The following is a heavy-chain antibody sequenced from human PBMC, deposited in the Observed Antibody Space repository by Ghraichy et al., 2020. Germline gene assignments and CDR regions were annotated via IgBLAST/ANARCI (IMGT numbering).Heavy chain of an antibody. Sequence: GGSLRLSCAASGFIFRTYAMHWVRQAPGKGLEWVAVTSNDGNNKYYADSVKGRFTLSRDNSKNMLYLQMNSLRAEDTGVYYCARERQQAFDIWGQGTTVTVS. CDR3: ARERQQAFDI. V-gene: IGHV3-30-3*01. CDR2: TSNDGNNK. CDR1: GFIFRTYA. D-gene: IGHD1-1*01. J-gene: IGHJ3*02.